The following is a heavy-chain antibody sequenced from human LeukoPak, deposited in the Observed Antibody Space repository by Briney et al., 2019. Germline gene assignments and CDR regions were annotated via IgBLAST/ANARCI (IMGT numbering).Heavy chain of an antibody. CDR1: GGSFSGYY. CDR3: ARGVSFGELPNYYYYYGMDV. V-gene: IGHV4-34*01. Sequence: SETLSLTCAVYGGSFSGYYWSWIRQPPGKGLEWIGEINHSGSTNYNPSLKSRVTISVDTSKNQFSLKLSSVTAADTAVYYCARGVSFGELPNYYYYYGMDVWGQGTTVTVSS. J-gene: IGHJ6*02. D-gene: IGHD3-10*01. CDR2: INHSGST.